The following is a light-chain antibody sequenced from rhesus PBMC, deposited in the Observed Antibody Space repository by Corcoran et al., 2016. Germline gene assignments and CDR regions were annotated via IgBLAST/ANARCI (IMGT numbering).Light chain of an antibody. V-gene: IGKV1-21*01. J-gene: IGKJ2*01. CDR3: QDFYGLPYS. CDR1: QGITND. CDR2: EAS. Sequence: DIQMTQSPSFLSASVGDRVTITSRARQGITNDLAWYQQKPGETPKLLIYEASSLQSGIPSRFRGCGSGTDFSLSISSLQSEDSALYYCQDFYGLPYSFGQGTKVEIK.